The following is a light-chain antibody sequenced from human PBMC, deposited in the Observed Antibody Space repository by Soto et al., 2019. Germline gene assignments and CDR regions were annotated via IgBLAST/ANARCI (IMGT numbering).Light chain of an antibody. CDR1: QSVSSY. CDR3: QQRSNWPLTLT. J-gene: IGKJ4*01. CDR2: DAS. V-gene: IGKV3-11*01. Sequence: EIVLTQSPATLSLSPGERATLSCRASQSVSSYLAWYQQKPGQAPRLLIYDASNRATGLPARFSGSVSGTDFALTISSLEPEDFAVYYCQQRSNWPLTLTFGGGTKVEIK.